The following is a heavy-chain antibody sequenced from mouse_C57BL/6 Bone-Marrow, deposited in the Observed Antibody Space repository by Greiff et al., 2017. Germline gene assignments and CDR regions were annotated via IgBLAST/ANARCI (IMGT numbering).Heavy chain of an antibody. D-gene: IGHD1-1*01. CDR3: ARGAYGSSSFAY. CDR1: GYTFTSYW. Sequence: QVQLKQPGAELVKPGASVKLSCKASGYTFTSYWMHWVKQRPGQGLEWIGMIHPNSGSTNYNEQFKSKATLTVDKSSSTAYMQLSSLTSEDSAVYYCARGAYGSSSFAYWGQGTLVTVSA. CDR2: IHPNSGST. V-gene: IGHV1-64*01. J-gene: IGHJ3*01.